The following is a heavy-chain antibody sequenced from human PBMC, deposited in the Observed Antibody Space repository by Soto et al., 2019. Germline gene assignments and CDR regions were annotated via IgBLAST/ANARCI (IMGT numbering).Heavy chain of an antibody. D-gene: IGHD3-22*01. J-gene: IGHJ2*01. CDR2: IYYSGST. CDR1: GDSISSYY. CDR3: ARVAITYWYFDL. Sequence: QVQLQESGPGLMKPSETLSLTCTVSGDSISSYYWSWIRQPPGKGLEWIGYIYYSGSTSYNPSLKSRVTISVDTSKNQFSLKLSSVTAADTAVYYCARVAITYWYFDLWGRGTLVTVSS. V-gene: IGHV4-59*01.